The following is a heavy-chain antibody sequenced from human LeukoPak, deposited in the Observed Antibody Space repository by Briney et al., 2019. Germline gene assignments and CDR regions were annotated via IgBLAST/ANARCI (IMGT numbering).Heavy chain of an antibody. CDR2: FNPNSGGT. CDR3: ARDRGDSSSWYPVNWFDP. J-gene: IGHJ5*02. D-gene: IGHD6-13*01. CDR1: GYTFTSYG. V-gene: IGHV1-2*02. Sequence: ASVKVSCKDSGYTFTSYGISWVRQAPGQGLEWMGWFNPNSGGTNYAQKFQGRVTMTRDTSISTAYMELSRLRSDDTAVYYCARDRGDSSSWYPVNWFDPWGQGTLVTVSS.